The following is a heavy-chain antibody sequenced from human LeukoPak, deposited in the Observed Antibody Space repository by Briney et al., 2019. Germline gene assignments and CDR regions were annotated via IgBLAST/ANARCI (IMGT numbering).Heavy chain of an antibody. D-gene: IGHD3-10*01. J-gene: IGHJ6*02. CDR3: ARKVRSGSYLNYYYYGMDV. Sequence: KFQGRVTITRDTSASTAYMELNSLRAEDTAVYYCARKVRSGSYLNYYYYGMDVWGQGTTVTVSS. V-gene: IGHV1-3*01.